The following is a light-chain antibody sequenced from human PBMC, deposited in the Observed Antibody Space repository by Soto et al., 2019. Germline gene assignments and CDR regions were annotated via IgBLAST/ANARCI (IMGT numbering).Light chain of an antibody. CDR3: QQRSNWSWT. CDR2: DAS. V-gene: IGKV3-11*01. J-gene: IGKJ1*01. CDR1: QSLTRN. Sequence: EIVMTQSPATLSVSPGERVTLSCRASQSLTRNLAWYQQKPGQAPRLLIYDASNRATGIPARFSGSGSGTDFTLTISSLEPEDFAVYYCQQRSNWSWTFGQGTKVDI.